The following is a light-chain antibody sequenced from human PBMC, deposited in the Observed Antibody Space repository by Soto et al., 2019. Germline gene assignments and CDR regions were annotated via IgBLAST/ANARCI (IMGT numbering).Light chain of an antibody. J-gene: IGLJ3*02. CDR1: SSDVGGYNY. CDR3: CSYAGSYNWV. Sequence: QSALTQPRSVYGSPGQSVTISCNGTSSDVGGYNYVSWYQQHPGKAPKLMISDVSKRPSGVPDRFSGSKSGNTASLTISGLQAEDEADYYCCSYAGSYNWVFGGGTKLTVL. V-gene: IGLV2-11*01. CDR2: DVS.